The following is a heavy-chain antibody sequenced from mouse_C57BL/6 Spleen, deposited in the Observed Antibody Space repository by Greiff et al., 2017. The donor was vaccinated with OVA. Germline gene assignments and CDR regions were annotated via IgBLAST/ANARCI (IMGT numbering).Heavy chain of an antibody. CDR3: ARSLITTVVATYYFDY. Sequence: QVQLKQPGAELVRPGTSVKLSCKASGYTFTSYWMHWVKPRPGQGLEWIGVIDPSDSYTNYNQKFKGKATLTVDTSSSTAYMQLSSLTSEDSAVYYCARSLITTVVATYYFDYWGQGTTLTVSS. CDR2: IDPSDSYT. CDR1: GYTFTSYW. V-gene: IGHV1-59*01. J-gene: IGHJ2*01. D-gene: IGHD1-1*01.